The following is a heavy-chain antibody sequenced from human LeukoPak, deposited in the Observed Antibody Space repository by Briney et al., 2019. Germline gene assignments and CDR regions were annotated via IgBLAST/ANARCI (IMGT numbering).Heavy chain of an antibody. J-gene: IGHJ4*02. Sequence: PGGSLRLSCAASGFIFSSYWMSWVRQALGKGLEWVANIKQDGSEKNYVDSVKGRFTISRDNAKNSLYLQMNSLRAEDTAVYYCARDLADTTLVIFDYWGQGTLVTVSS. CDR1: GFIFSSYW. D-gene: IGHD5-18*01. V-gene: IGHV3-7*04. CDR2: IKQDGSEK. CDR3: ARDLADTTLVIFDY.